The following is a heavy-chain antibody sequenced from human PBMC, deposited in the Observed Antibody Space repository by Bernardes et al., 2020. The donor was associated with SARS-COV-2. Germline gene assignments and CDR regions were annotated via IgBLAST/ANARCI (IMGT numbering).Heavy chain of an antibody. J-gene: IGHJ4*02. V-gene: IGHV3-23*01. Sequence: GGSLRLSCVTSGFTFSSYTMDWVRQAPGMRLEWLSALTETGTTYYAQSVKGRFTVSRDNSKNTLYLQLDGLRVEDTAIYYCAKPFPVYGNAWDIHWGRGTLVTVSS. CDR2: LTETGTT. D-gene: IGHD2-8*01. CDR3: AKPFPVYGNAWDIH. CDR1: GFTFSSYT.